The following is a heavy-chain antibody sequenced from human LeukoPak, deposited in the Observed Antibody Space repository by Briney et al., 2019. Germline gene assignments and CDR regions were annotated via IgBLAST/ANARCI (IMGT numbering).Heavy chain of an antibody. CDR2: IYYSGST. CDR3: ADYRFSYFDY. Sequence: SETLSLTCTVSGGSIIDSTYHWGWIRQPPGKGLEWIGSIYYSGSTYYNPSLKSRVTISVDTSKNQFSLKLSSVTAADTAVYYCADYRFSYFDYWGQGTLVTVSS. V-gene: IGHV4-39*01. CDR1: GGSIIDSTYH. J-gene: IGHJ4*02. D-gene: IGHD3-16*01.